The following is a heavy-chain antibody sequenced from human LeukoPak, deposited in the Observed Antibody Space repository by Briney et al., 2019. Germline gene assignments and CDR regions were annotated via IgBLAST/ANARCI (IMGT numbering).Heavy chain of an antibody. Sequence: GASVKVSCKASGYSFTNYDINWVRQATGQGLEWMGWMNPNSGITAYAQKFQGRVTITRNTSISTAYMELSSLRSEDTAVYYCAREGFYDSGSNDYWGQGTLVTVSS. CDR2: MNPNSGIT. CDR1: GYSFTNYD. V-gene: IGHV1-8*03. J-gene: IGHJ4*02. D-gene: IGHD3-22*01. CDR3: AREGFYDSGSNDY.